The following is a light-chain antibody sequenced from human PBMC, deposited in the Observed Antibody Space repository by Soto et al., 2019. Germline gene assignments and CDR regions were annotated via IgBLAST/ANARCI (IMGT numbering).Light chain of an antibody. J-gene: IGKJ1*01. CDR1: QGIITY. CDR3: QQYYRYPWM. V-gene: IGKV1-16*01. Sequence: DIQITQSPSSLSASVGYRVTITCRASQGIITYLGWYQQKPGKVPKSLIYSASNLQSGVPSRFSESGSGTEFTLTITDMQPDDFATYYCQQYYRYPWMFGQGTKVDI. CDR2: SAS.